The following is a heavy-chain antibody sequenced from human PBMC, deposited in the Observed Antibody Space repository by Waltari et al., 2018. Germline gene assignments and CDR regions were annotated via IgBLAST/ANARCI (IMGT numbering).Heavy chain of an antibody. CDR1: GASVSTGSFY. V-gene: IGHV4-61*02. D-gene: IGHD1-26*01. CDR3: ARERACAVGWSTSDY. J-gene: IGHJ4*02. CDR2: IYATGGT. Sequence: QVQLQESGPGMVKSSQTLSLTCTVSGASVSTGSFYWSWIRQSAGKGLAWVGRIYATGGTTYNRYLRGRGSMSLDTFQNQGFLKLTSGVAADSAVYFCARERACAVGWSTSDYWGQGTLVTVSS.